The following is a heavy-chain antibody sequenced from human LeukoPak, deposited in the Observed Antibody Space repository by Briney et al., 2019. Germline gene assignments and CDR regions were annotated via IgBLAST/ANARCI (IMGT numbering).Heavy chain of an antibody. V-gene: IGHV3-66*01. CDR3: ARDQSVSSGYYSFGAFDI. CDR1: GFTVSSNY. J-gene: IGHJ3*02. D-gene: IGHD3-22*01. Sequence: GGSLRLSCAASGFTVSSNYMSWVRQAPGKGLEWVSVIYSGGSTYYADSVKGRFTISRANSKNTLYLQMNSLRAEDTAVYYCARDQSVSSGYYSFGAFDIWGQGTMVTVSS. CDR2: IYSGGST.